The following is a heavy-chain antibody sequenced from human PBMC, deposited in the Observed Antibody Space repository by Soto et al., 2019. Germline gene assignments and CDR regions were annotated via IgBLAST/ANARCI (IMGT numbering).Heavy chain of an antibody. CDR1: GGSISSYY. Sequence: PSETLSLTCTVSGGSISSYYWSWIRQPPGKGLEWIGYIYYSGSTNYNPSLKSRVTISVDTSKNQFSLKLSSVTAADTAVYYCARVNLRYFDWLPSISHRYYYYYGMDVWGQGTTVTVSS. J-gene: IGHJ6*02. CDR3: ARVNLRYFDWLPSISHRYYYYYGMDV. V-gene: IGHV4-59*01. CDR2: IYYSGST. D-gene: IGHD3-9*01.